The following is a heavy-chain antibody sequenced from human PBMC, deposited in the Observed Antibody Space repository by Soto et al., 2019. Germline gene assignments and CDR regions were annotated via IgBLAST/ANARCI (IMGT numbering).Heavy chain of an antibody. Sequence: QVNLKESGPVLVKPTETLTLRCTVSGLSITDSEMGVSWIRQPPGQPLEWLAHIDSSGEKSYRTFLKSRLAISKDTSKSQIVLNMTNMDPADTATYYCARRHLAVAVSPWFDPWGQGIPVTVSS. CDR2: IDSSGEK. V-gene: IGHV2-26*01. CDR3: ARRHLAVAVSPWFDP. D-gene: IGHD6-19*01. CDR1: GLSITDSEMG. J-gene: IGHJ5*02.